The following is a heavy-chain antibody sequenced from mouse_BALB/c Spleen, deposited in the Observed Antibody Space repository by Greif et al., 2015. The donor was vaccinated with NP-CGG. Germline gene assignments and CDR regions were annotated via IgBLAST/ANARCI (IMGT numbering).Heavy chain of an antibody. Sequence: QVQLQQSGPQLVRPGASVKISCKASGYSFTSYWMHWVKQRPGQGLEWIGMIDPSDSETRLNQKFKDKATLTVDKSSSTAYMQLSSPTSEDSAVYYCARSLRRSSYAMDYWGQGTSVTVSS. CDR2: IDPSDSET. V-gene: IGHV1S127*01. CDR3: ARSLRRSSYAMDY. CDR1: GYSFTSYW. J-gene: IGHJ4*01. D-gene: IGHD1-1*01.